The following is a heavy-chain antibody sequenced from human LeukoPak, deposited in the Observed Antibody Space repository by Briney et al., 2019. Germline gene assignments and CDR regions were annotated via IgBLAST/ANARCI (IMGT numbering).Heavy chain of an antibody. CDR2: IYYSGST. CDR3: ARASQYSSGWYDY. V-gene: IGHV4-39*07. Sequence: SETLSLTCTVSGGSISSSSYYWGWIRQPPGKGLEWIGSIYYSGSTYYNPSLKSRVTISVDTSKNQFSLKLSSVTAADTAVYYCARASQYSSGWYDYWGQGTLVTVSS. D-gene: IGHD6-19*01. J-gene: IGHJ4*02. CDR1: GGSISSSSYY.